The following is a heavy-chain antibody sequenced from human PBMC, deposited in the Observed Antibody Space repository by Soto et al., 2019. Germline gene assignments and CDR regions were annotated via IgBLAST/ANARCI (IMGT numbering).Heavy chain of an antibody. Sequence: ASVKVSCKASGYTFPRYAMNWVRQAPGQSPEWMGWINPGNGNTKYSQRFQGRVTITRDTSASTAYMELSSLRSDDTAVYYCAREIEGPPPKTHRFLDYWGQGTLVTVSS. CDR2: INPGNGNT. J-gene: IGHJ4*02. CDR3: AREIEGPPPKTHRFLDY. CDR1: GYTFPRYA. D-gene: IGHD3-10*01. V-gene: IGHV1-3*01.